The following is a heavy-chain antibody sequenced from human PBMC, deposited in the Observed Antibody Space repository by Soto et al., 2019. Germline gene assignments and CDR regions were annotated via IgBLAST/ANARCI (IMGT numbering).Heavy chain of an antibody. CDR2: IYESGST. V-gene: IGHV4-30-2*01. Sequence: PSETLSLTCIVSGASISTGGYSWSWIRQPPGKGPEWIGYIYESGSTYYKPSLKSRASISMDKSRNQFSVRLTSVTAADTAVYFCARGDRYSGSFSDYFDPWGQGTLVTVSS. D-gene: IGHD1-26*01. CDR3: ARGDRYSGSFSDYFDP. CDR1: GASISTGGYS. J-gene: IGHJ5*02.